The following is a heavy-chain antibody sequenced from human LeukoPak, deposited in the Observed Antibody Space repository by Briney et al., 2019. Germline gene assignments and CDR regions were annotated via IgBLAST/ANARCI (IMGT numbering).Heavy chain of an antibody. J-gene: IGHJ4*02. V-gene: IGHV5-51*01. D-gene: IGHD2-15*01. CDR2: IYPGDSDT. CDR1: GYSFTSYW. CDR3: ARARYCSGGSCYAEY. Sequence: GESLKISCKGSGYSFTSYWIGWVRQMPGKGLEWMGIIYPGDSDTRYSPSFQGQVTISADRSISTAYLQWSSLKASDSAMYYCARARYCSGGSCYAEYWGQGTLVTVSS.